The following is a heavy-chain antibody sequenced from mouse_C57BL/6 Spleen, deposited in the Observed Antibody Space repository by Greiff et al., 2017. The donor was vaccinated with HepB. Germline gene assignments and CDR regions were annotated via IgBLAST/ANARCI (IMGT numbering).Heavy chain of an antibody. V-gene: IGHV1-59*01. Sequence: QVQLQQPGAELVRPGTSVKLSCKASGYTFTSYWMHWVKQRPGQGLEWIGVIDPSDSYTNYNQKFKGKATLTVDTSSSTAYMQLSSLTSEDSAVYYCARSEYYGGFDYWGQGTTLTVSS. J-gene: IGHJ2*01. D-gene: IGHD1-1*02. CDR1: GYTFTSYW. CDR2: IDPSDSYT. CDR3: ARSEYYGGFDY.